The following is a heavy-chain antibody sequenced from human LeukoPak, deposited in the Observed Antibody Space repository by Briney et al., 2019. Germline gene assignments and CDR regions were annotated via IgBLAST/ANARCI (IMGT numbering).Heavy chain of an antibody. CDR3: ATGTPNYYGSGSYPFDP. D-gene: IGHD3-10*01. V-gene: IGHV1-8*01. Sequence: GASVKVSCKASGYTFTSYDINWVRQATGQGLEWMGWMNPNSGNTGYAQKFQGRVTMTRNTSISTAYMELSSLRSEDTAVYYCATGTPNYYGSGSYPFDPWGQGTLVTVS. CDR2: MNPNSGNT. CDR1: GYTFTSYD. J-gene: IGHJ5*02.